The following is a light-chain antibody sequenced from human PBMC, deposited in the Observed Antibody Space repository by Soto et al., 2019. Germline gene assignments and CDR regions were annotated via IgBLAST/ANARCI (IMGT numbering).Light chain of an antibody. CDR2: GNI. CDR3: KSYDNSLSGYV. Sequence: QTLVTQPPSVSGAPGQRFTIACTGSISNIGAGYDVHWYQQLPGTAPKLLIYGNINRPSGVPDRFSGSKYGTSASLAIAGLQAEDEADYYCKSYDNSLSGYVFGTGTKVTVL. V-gene: IGLV1-40*01. J-gene: IGLJ1*01. CDR1: ISNIGAGYD.